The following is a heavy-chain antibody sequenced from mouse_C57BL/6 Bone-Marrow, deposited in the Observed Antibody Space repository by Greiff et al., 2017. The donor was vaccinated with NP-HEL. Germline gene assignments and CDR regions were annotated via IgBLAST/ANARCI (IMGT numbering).Heavy chain of an antibody. J-gene: IGHJ3*01. CDR2: IFPGSGST. CDR1: GYTFTDYY. Sequence: QVQLKQSGPELVKPGASVKISCKASGYTFTDYYINRVKQRPGQGLEWIGWIFPGSGSTYYNEKFKGKATLTVDKSSSTAYMLLSSLTSEDSAVYFCASPQETAQATWFAYWGQGTLVTVSA. V-gene: IGHV1-75*01. CDR3: ASPQETAQATWFAY. D-gene: IGHD3-2*02.